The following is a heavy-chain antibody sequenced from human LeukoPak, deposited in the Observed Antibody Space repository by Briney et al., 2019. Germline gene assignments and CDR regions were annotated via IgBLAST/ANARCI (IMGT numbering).Heavy chain of an antibody. V-gene: IGHV3-48*04. J-gene: IGHJ6*03. Sequence: GGSLRLSCAASGFTFSSYNMKWVRQAPGKGLEWISYISGSASTSSYAGSVKGRFTISRDNAKNSVYLQMNSLRAEDTAMYYCAGAWEHTVIIPTTIRQYFFYYYMDVWGKGTTVTVSS. CDR2: ISGSASTS. CDR1: GFTFSSYN. D-gene: IGHD2-2*02. CDR3: AGAWEHTVIIPTTIRQYFFYYYMDV.